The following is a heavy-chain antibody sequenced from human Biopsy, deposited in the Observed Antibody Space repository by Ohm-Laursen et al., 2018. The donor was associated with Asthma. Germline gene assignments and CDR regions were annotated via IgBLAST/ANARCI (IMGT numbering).Heavy chain of an antibody. V-gene: IGHV3-7*01. CDR3: ARTFHFWSPYHAEHYQL. CDR1: GFTFGDDW. J-gene: IGHJ1*01. D-gene: IGHD3-3*02. Sequence: LRLSCAASGFTFGDDWMSWVRQVPGKGLEWVANIKHDGTEKNHVDSLKGRFTISRDNAKNSLYLQMNSLRAEDTAVYYCARTFHFWSPYHAEHYQLWGQGTLVTVPS. CDR2: IKHDGTEK.